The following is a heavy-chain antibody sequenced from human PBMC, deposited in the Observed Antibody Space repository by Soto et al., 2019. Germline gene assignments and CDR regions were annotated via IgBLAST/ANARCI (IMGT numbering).Heavy chain of an antibody. CDR3: ARDRAYCSSTSCYRGYYYYGMDV. V-gene: IGHV3-30-3*01. CDR2: ISYDGSNN. Sequence: QVQLVESGGGVVQPGRSLRLSCAASGFTFSSYAMHWVRQAPGKGLEWVAVISYDGSNNYYADSVKGRFTISRDNSKNTLYLKMNSLRAEDTAVYYCARDRAYCSSTSCYRGYYYYGMDVLGQGTTVTVSS. D-gene: IGHD2-2*01. CDR1: GFTFSSYA. J-gene: IGHJ6*02.